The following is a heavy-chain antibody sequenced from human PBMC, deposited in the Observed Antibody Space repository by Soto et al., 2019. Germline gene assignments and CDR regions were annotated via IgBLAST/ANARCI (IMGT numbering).Heavy chain of an antibody. V-gene: IGHV1-2*02. J-gene: IGHJ4*02. Sequence: QVQLVQSGAEVKQTGASVKVSCEAPGHYFSGYYMYWVRQAPGHGLEWMGWINLNSGGTNYAQKSQGRVTMTRDTSITTGYMDLRGLTSDDTAVSYCASAPPYYGISGYLAGWGLGTLVTVSS. CDR2: INLNSGGT. CDR3: ASAPPYYGISGYLAG. D-gene: IGHD3-22*01. CDR1: GHYFSGYY.